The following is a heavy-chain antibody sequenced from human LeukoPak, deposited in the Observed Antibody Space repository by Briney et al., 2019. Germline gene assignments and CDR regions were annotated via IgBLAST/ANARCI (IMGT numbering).Heavy chain of an antibody. V-gene: IGHV3-30*03. J-gene: IGHJ6*03. CDR1: GFTFSSYG. CDR2: ISYDGSNK. D-gene: IGHD3-10*01. Sequence: GGSLRLSCAASGFTFSSYGMHWVRQAPGKGLEWVAVISYDGSNKYYADSVKGRFTISRDNSKNTLYLQMNSLRAEDTAVYYCTVLLIGDYYYMDVWGKGTTVTVSS. CDR3: TVLLIGDYYYMDV.